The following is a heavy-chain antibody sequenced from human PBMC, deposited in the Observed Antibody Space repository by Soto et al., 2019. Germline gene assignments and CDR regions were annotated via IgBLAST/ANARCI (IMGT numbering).Heavy chain of an antibody. CDR3: ARESAALKWFDP. J-gene: IGHJ5*02. CDR2: ISSSSSTI. Sequence: EVQLVESGGGLVQPGGSLRLSCAASGFTFSSYSMNWVRQAPGKGREWVSYISSSSSTIYYADSVKGRFTISRDNAKNSLYLQMNSLRDEDTAVYYSARESAALKWFDPWVQGTLVTVSS. CDR1: GFTFSSYS. D-gene: IGHD2-2*01. V-gene: IGHV3-48*02.